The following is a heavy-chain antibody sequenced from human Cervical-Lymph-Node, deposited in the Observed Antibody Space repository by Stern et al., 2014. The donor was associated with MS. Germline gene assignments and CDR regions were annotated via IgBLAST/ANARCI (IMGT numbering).Heavy chain of an antibody. CDR3: ARHPYSGDFSYGGGFGY. V-gene: IGHV5-51*04. J-gene: IGHJ4*02. CDR1: GYRFTTHW. Sequence: EVQLVESGAEVKKPGQSLKLSCKGSGYRFTTHWIAWVRQMPGKGLEWMGIVYPGDSCPTYGPSFQGQVTISADKPLNTAYLQWSSRRASDTAVYYCARHPYSGDFSYGGGFGYWGQGTLVTVSS. D-gene: IGHD2-21*01. CDR2: VYPGDSCP.